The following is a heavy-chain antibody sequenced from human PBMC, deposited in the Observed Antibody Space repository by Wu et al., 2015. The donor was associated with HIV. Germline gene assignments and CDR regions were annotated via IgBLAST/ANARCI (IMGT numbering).Heavy chain of an antibody. Sequence: QVQLVQSGAEVKKPGASVKVSCKASGYTFTGYYIHWVRQAPGQGLEWMGWINPNSGGTTYAQNFQGRVTMTRDTSISTVYMELSRLTSDDTAVYYCATDPGNWNHYMDVWGKGTTVTVSS. CDR2: INPNSGGT. CDR3: ATDPGNWNHYMDV. J-gene: IGHJ6*03. D-gene: IGHD1-1*01. V-gene: IGHV1-2*02. CDR1: GYTFTGYY.